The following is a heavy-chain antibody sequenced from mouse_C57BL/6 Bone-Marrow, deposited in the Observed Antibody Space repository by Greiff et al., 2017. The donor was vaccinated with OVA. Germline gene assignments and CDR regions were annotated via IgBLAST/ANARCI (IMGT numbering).Heavy chain of an antibody. CDR3: ARHYGAWFAY. J-gene: IGHJ3*01. CDR1: GYAFTNYL. V-gene: IGHV1-54*01. CDR2: INPGSGGT. Sequence: LQESGAELVRPGTSVKVSCKASGYAFTNYLIEWVKQRPGQGLEWIGVINPGSGGTNYNEKFKGKATLTADKSSSTAYMQLSSLTSEDSAVYFCARHYGAWFAYWGQGTLVTVSA. D-gene: IGHD1-1*01.